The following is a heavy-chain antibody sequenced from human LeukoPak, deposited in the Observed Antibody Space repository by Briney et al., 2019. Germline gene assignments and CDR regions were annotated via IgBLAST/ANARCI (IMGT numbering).Heavy chain of an antibody. CDR2: IYPDDSDI. Sequence: GESLQISCQGSGYRLTSYWIAWVRQMPGQGLEWMGIIYPDDSDIKYSPSFQGQVTISADKSISITYLQWSSLKASDTAMYYCATRDYYGSGTYSPFDHWGQGTLVTVSS. D-gene: IGHD3-10*01. V-gene: IGHV5-51*01. J-gene: IGHJ4*02. CDR1: GYRLTSYW. CDR3: ATRDYYGSGTYSPFDH.